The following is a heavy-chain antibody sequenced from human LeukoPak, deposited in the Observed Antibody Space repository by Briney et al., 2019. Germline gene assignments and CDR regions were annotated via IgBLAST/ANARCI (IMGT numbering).Heavy chain of an antibody. CDR1: GFTFSNAW. CDR2: IKSKTDGGTT. V-gene: IGHV3-15*01. CDR3: TTDPIWNDALDY. D-gene: IGHD1-1*01. Sequence: GGSLRLSCAASGFTFSNAWMSWVRQAPGKGLEWVGRIKSKTDGGTTDYAAPVKGRFTISRDDSKNTLYLQMNSLKTEDTAVYYCTTDPIWNDALDYWGQGTLVTVSS. J-gene: IGHJ4*02.